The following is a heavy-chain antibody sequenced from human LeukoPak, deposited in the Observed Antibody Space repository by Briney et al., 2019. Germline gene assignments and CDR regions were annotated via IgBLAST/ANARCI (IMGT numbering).Heavy chain of an antibody. D-gene: IGHD3-16*02. J-gene: IGHJ4*02. CDR2: IYYSGST. V-gene: IGHV4-31*03. CDR3: AIVESITFGGVIGDFDY. Sequence: SETLSLTCTVSGGSISSGGYYWSWIRQHPGKGLEWIGYIYYSGSTYYNPSLKSRVTISVDTSKNQFSLKLSSVTAADTAVYDCAIVESITFGGVIGDFDYWDQGTLVTAPS. CDR1: GGSISSGGYY.